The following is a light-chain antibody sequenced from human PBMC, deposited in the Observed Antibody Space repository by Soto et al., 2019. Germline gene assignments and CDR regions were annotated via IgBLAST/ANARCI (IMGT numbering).Light chain of an antibody. CDR3: ETWDSNTRV. J-gene: IGLJ2*01. Sequence: QPVLTQSSSGSASLGSSVKLTCTLSSGHSSYIIAWHQQQPGKAPRYLMKLEGSGSYNKGSGVPDRFSGSSSGADRYLTIYNLQFEDEADYYCETWDSNTRVFGGGTKLTVL. CDR1: SGHSSYI. V-gene: IGLV4-60*02. CDR2: LEGSGSY.